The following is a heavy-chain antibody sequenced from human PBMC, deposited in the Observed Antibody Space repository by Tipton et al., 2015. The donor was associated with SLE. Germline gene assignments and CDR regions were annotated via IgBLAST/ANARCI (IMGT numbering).Heavy chain of an antibody. V-gene: IGHV3-53*04. J-gene: IGHJ3*02. CDR1: GFTVSSNY. CDR3: ARASSGWYLDI. D-gene: IGHD6-19*01. CDR2: IYSGGST. Sequence: SLRLSCAASGFTVSSNYMSWVRQAPGKGLEWVSVIYSGGSTYYEDSVKGRFTISRHNSKNTLHLQMNSLRAEDTAVYYCARASSGWYLDIWGQGTMVPVAS.